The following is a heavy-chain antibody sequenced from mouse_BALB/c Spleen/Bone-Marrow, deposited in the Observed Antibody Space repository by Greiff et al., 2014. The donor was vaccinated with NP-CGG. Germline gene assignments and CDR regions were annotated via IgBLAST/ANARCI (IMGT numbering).Heavy chain of an antibody. Sequence: VHLVESGPELVKPGASVRTSCKASGYSFTSYYIHWVKQRPGQGLEWIGWIYPGNVNTKYNEKFKGKATLTADKSSSTAYMQHSSLTCVDSAIYFCERGGMIAENYAMDYWGQGTSVTVSS. J-gene: IGHJ4*01. D-gene: IGHD2-4*01. CDR1: GYSFTSYY. CDR3: ERGGMIAENYAMDY. CDR2: IYPGNVNT. V-gene: IGHV1S56*01.